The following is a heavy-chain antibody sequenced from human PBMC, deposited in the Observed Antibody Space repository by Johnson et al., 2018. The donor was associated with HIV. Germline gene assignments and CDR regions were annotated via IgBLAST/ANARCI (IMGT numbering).Heavy chain of an antibody. CDR1: EFTFSNYA. D-gene: IGHD1-1*01. CDR2: ISYDGSNK. Sequence: VPLMESGGGVVQPGKSLRIYCAVSEFTFSNYAMHWVRLPPGKGLQWVAVISYDGSNKYYADSVKGRFTISRDNSKNTLFLQMNSLRAEDTAVFYCARGGFNWNDFLNDAFDIWGQGTMVTVSS. V-gene: IGHV3-30-3*01. J-gene: IGHJ3*02. CDR3: ARGGFNWNDFLNDAFDI.